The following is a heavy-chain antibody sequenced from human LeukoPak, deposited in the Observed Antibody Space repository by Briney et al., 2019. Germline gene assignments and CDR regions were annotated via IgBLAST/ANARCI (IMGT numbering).Heavy chain of an antibody. CDR3: ARSEIYGDYGGLDF. CDR1: GYTFTSYG. J-gene: IGHJ4*02. V-gene: IGHV1-2*02. CDR2: INPNSGGT. Sequence: ASVKVSCKASGYTFTSYGISWVRQAPGQGLEWMGWINPNSGGTNYAQKFQGRVTMTRDMSTSTVYMELSSLRSEDTAIFYCARSEIYGDYGGLDFWGQGTLVTVSS. D-gene: IGHD4-17*01.